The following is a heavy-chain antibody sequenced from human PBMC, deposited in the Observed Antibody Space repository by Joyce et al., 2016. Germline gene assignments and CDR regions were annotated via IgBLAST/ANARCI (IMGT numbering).Heavy chain of an antibody. CDR1: GFTFDEYA. D-gene: IGHD1-26*01. V-gene: IGHV3-9*01. J-gene: IGHJ6*02. Sequence: EVQLVESGGGLVQPGRSLRLSCAASGFTFDEYAMHGVRQVPGNGLEWVSGISWNSGSIGYADSVKGRFTISRDNAKNSLSLQMNSLRAEDTALYYCVKAGGSYPLYYYYGMDVWGQGTTVTVSS. CDR3: VKAGGSYPLYYYYGMDV. CDR2: ISWNSGSI.